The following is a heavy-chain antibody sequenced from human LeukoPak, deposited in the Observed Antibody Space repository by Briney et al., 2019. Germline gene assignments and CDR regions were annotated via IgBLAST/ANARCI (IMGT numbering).Heavy chain of an antibody. CDR2: ISSSSTYI. J-gene: IGHJ6*02. CDR1: GFTFSSYW. CDR3: ARDRCSGYDCYYYGMGV. D-gene: IGHD5-12*01. Sequence: GGSLRLSCAASGFTFSSYWMHWVRQAPGKGLEWVSSISSSSTYIYYADSVKGRFTISRDNAKNSLYLQMNSLRAEDTAVYYCARDRCSGYDCYYYGMGVWGQGTTVTVSS. V-gene: IGHV3-21*01.